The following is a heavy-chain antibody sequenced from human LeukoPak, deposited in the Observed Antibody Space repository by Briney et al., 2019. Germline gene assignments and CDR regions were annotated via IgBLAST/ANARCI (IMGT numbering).Heavy chain of an antibody. Sequence: GGSLRLSCAASAFTLSMYWTTWVRQAPGKGREWVANKNEDGSGKYYLDSVRGRFTISRDNAKNSLYLQMDSLRAEDTAVYYCARLFVYGSGAEAFDYWGQGALVTVSS. D-gene: IGHD3-10*01. CDR1: AFTLSMYW. CDR3: ARLFVYGSGAEAFDY. J-gene: IGHJ4*02. CDR2: KNEDGSGK. V-gene: IGHV3-7*01.